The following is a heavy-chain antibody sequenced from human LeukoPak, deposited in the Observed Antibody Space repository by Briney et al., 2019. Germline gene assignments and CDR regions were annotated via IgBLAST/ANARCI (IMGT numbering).Heavy chain of an antibody. CDR2: ISGGGGNT. CDR3: VRQPDSGRYGFDH. D-gene: IGHD6-19*01. CDR1: GFTVSSTY. J-gene: IGHJ4*02. V-gene: IGHV3-23*01. Sequence: GGSLRLSCAASGFTVSSTYMSWVRQAPGKGLEWVSAISGGGGNTYYADSVKGRFTISRDNSKNTLYLQMNSLRAEDTAVYYCVRQPDSGRYGFDHWGQGTLVTVSS.